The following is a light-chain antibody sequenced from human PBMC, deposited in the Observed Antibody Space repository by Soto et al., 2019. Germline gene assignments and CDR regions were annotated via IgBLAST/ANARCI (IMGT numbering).Light chain of an antibody. CDR2: DVS. V-gene: IGLV2-14*01. Sequence: QSALTQPASVSGSPGQSITISCTGTSSDVGGYNYVSWYQQHPGKAPKLMIYDVSNRPSGVSNRFSGSKSGNTASLTISGLQAEDEADYYCSSYTSSSTLDFGTGTKDTDL. CDR1: SSDVGGYNY. J-gene: IGLJ1*01. CDR3: SSYTSSSTLD.